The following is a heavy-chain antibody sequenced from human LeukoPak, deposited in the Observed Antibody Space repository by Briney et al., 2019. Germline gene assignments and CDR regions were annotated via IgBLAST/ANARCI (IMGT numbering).Heavy chain of an antibody. CDR1: GYSFTNYW. V-gene: IGHV5-51*01. CDR3: ARLVGSSSSPLLYYYYYYMDV. D-gene: IGHD6-6*01. Sequence: GESLKISCRGSGYSFTNYWIGWVRQMPGKGLQCMGIIYPGDSHTRYSPSFQGQVTISADKSISTAYLQWSSLKASDTAMYYCARLVGSSSSPLLYYYYYYMDVWGKGTTVTVSS. J-gene: IGHJ6*03. CDR2: IYPGDSHT.